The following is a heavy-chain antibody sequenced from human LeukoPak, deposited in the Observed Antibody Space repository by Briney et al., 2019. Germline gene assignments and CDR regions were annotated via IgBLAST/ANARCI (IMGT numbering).Heavy chain of an antibody. CDR3: ARDRIGYCSATSCFVNSYYYMDV. J-gene: IGHJ6*03. CDR2: IKQDGSDK. D-gene: IGHD2-2*01. Sequence: GGSLRLSCAASGFTFRSYWMTWVRQAPGKGLEWVANIKQDGSDKRYVDSVKGRFTISRDNAKNSLYLQMNSLRAEDTAVYFCARDRIGYCSATSCFVNSYYYMDVWGKGTTVTVSS. CDR1: GFTFRSYW. V-gene: IGHV3-7*01.